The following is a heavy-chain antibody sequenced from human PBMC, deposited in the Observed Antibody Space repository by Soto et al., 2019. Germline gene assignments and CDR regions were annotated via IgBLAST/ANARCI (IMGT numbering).Heavy chain of an antibody. CDR1: GGSITNYY. D-gene: IGHD3-10*01. CDR2: IQYNGYS. J-gene: IGHJ6*02. V-gene: IGHV4-59*08. Sequence: QVQLQESGPGLVKPSETLSLTCTVSGGSITNYYCSWFRQPPGKGLEWIDYIQYNGYSAYNLSLKXXVXLSMDTSKTQFSLMLESVTATDTAVYYCARHGFGSLHGLVDVWGQGTTVIVSS. CDR3: ARHGFGSLHGLVDV.